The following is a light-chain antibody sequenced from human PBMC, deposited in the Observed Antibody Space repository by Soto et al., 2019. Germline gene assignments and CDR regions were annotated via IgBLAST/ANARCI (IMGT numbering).Light chain of an antibody. CDR3: MQFAHFPRT. CDR1: QSLVHGDGNTY. J-gene: IGKJ1*01. Sequence: DVVLTQTPLSSPVTLGQPASISCRSSQSLVHGDGNTYLSWLQQRPGQPPRLLIYQVSNRFSGVPDRFSASGAGTDFTLKISRVEAEYVGVYYCMQFAHFPRTFGQGTKLEI. CDR2: QVS. V-gene: IGKV2-24*01.